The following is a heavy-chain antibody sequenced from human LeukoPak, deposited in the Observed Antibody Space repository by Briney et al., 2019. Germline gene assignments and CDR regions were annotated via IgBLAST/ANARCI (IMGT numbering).Heavy chain of an antibody. CDR1: GGSISSSSYY. CDR2: IYYSGST. D-gene: IGHD4-23*01. Sequence: PSETLSLTCTVSGGSISSSSYYWGWIRQPPGKGLEWIGSIYYSGSTYYNPSLKSRVTISVDTSKNQFSLKLSSVTAADTAVYYCARESGGVVTYFVFDYWGQGTLVTVSS. J-gene: IGHJ4*02. CDR3: ARESGGVVTYFVFDY. V-gene: IGHV4-39*07.